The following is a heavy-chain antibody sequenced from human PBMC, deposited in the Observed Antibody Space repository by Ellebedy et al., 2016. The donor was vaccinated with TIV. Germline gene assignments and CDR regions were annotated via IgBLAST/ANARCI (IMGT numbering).Heavy chain of an antibody. J-gene: IGHJ4*02. V-gene: IGHV3-74*01. CDR2: INSDGSNT. CDR1: GFTFSRHW. CDR3: ARGVVGAGNGNEY. Sequence: GESLKISCAASGFTFSRHWMHWIRQAPGKGLVWVSRINSDGSNTSYVDSVKGRFTISRDSAKNTLYLQMNSLRAEDTAVYYCARGVVGAGNGNEYWGRGTLVTVSS. D-gene: IGHD2-15*01.